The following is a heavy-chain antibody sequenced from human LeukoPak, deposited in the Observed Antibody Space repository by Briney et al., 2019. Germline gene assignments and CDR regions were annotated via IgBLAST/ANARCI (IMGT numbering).Heavy chain of an antibody. Sequence: GGSLRLSCAASGFTFSSYSMNWVRQAPGKGLEWVSYISSTSSAIYYADSVKGRFTISRDNAKNSPYLQMNSLRDEDTAVYYCARDTHWAFDYWGQGTLVTGSS. D-gene: IGHD7-27*01. V-gene: IGHV3-48*02. CDR1: GFTFSSYS. J-gene: IGHJ4*02. CDR2: ISSTSSAI. CDR3: ARDTHWAFDY.